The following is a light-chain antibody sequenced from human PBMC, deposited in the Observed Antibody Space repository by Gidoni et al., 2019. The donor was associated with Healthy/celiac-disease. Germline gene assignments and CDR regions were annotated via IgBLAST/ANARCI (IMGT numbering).Light chain of an antibody. CDR2: QDS. J-gene: IGLJ2*01. CDR1: KLGEKY. Sequence: SYELTQRHSVSVPPGQTASITCSGDKLGEKYACWYQQKPGQSPVLVIYQDSKRPSGIPERFSGSNSGNTATLTISGTQAMDEAVYYCQAWDSSIVVFGGGTKLTVL. V-gene: IGLV3-1*01. CDR3: QAWDSSIVV.